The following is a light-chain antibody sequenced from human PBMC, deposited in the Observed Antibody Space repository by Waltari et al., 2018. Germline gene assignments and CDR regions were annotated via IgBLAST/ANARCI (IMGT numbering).Light chain of an antibody. CDR2: DVS. J-gene: IGLJ1*01. Sequence: QSALTQPASVSGSPGQSITISCTAPGSDLGHHNYVPWYQLHTGAAPKLIIYDVSNRPSGVPHRFSGSKSGNTASLTISGLQTEDEADYYCCSYSISNIVFGSGTKVTVL. V-gene: IGLV2-14*03. CDR3: CSYSISNIV. CDR1: GSDLGHHNY.